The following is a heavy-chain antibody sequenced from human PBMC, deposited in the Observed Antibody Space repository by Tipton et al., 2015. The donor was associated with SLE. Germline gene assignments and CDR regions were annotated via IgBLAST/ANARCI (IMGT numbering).Heavy chain of an antibody. J-gene: IGHJ2*01. CDR2: IYYSGGT. D-gene: IGHD1-1*01. CDR3: ARYSLTNWLLDL. CDR1: GGSMSTYY. V-gene: IGHV4-59*01. Sequence: TLSLTCTVSGGSMSTYYWSWIRLPPGKGLEWIGYIYYSGGTSYNPSLNSRVTISVDTSRNQFSLKLTPVTAADSAVYYCARYSLTNWLLDLWGRGTLVTVSS.